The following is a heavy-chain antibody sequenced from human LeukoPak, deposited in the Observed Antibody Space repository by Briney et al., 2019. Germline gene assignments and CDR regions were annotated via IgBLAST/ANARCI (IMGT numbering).Heavy chain of an antibody. CDR1: GFTFSDYY. D-gene: IGHD3-10*01. CDR2: ISSSGSTI. CDR3: AKDYRGSDPMFDY. V-gene: IGHV3-11*01. J-gene: IGHJ4*02. Sequence: GGSLRLSCAASGFTFSDYYMSWIRQAPGKGLEWVSYISSSGSTIYYADSVKGRFTISRDNAKNSLYLQMNSLRAEDTAVYHCAKDYRGSDPMFDYWGQGTLVTVSS.